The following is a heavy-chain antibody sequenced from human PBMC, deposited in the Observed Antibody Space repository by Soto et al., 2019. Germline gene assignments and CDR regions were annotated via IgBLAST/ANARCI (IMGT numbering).Heavy chain of an antibody. CDR1: GFTFSSYS. J-gene: IGHJ6*02. D-gene: IGHD4-17*01. Sequence: GGSLRLSCAASGFTFSSYSMNWVRQAPGKGLEWVSYISSSSSTIYYADSVKGRFTISRDNAKNSLYLQMNSLRDEDTAVYYCARDLGDDYGDPDYYYYYGMDVWGQGTTVTVSS. V-gene: IGHV3-48*02. CDR2: ISSSSSTI. CDR3: ARDLGDDYGDPDYYYYYGMDV.